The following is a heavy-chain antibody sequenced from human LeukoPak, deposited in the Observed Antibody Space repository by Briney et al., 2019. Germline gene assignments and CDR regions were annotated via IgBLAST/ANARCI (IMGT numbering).Heavy chain of an antibody. CDR2: ISSSSSTI. V-gene: IGHV3-48*04. CDR1: GFTYSSYS. J-gene: IGHJ3*02. D-gene: IGHD3-22*01. Sequence: GGALRLSCAASGFTYSSYSMNWVHQAPGKELEWVSYISSSSSTIYYADSVKGRFTISRDNAKNSLYLQMNSLRAEDTAVYYCASESADYYDGSGPLRVDIWGQGTMVTVSS. CDR3: ASESADYYDGSGPLRVDI.